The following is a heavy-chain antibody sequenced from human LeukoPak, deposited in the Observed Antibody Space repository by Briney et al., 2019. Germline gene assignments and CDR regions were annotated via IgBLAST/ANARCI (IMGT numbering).Heavy chain of an antibody. CDR3: ARDDIVVVPAAKSGMDV. J-gene: IGHJ6*02. CDR2: INHSGST. CDR1: GGSFSGYY. V-gene: IGHV4-34*01. D-gene: IGHD2-2*01. Sequence: SETLSLTCAVYGGSFSGYYWSWIRQPPGKGLEWIGEINHSGSTNYNPSLKSRVTISVDTSKNQFSLKLSSVTAADTAVYYCARDDIVVVPAAKSGMDVWGQGTTVTVS.